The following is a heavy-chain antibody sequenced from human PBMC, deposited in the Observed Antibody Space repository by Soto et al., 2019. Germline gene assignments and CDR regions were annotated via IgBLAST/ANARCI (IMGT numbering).Heavy chain of an antibody. D-gene: IGHD3-16*01. J-gene: IGHJ6*03. CDR3: ARFGDYYYYMDV. Sequence: PSESLALACGVCGGSMSSHYGGWIRQPPGKGLEWIGYIYYSGSTNYNPSLKSRVTISVDTSKNQFSLKLSSVTAADTAVYYCARFGDYYYYMDVWGKGTTVTVSS. CDR1: GGSMSSHY. V-gene: IGHV4-59*08. CDR2: IYYSGST.